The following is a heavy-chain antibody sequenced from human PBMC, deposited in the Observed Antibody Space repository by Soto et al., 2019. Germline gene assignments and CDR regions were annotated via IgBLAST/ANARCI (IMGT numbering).Heavy chain of an antibody. V-gene: IGHV4-34*01. J-gene: IGHJ3*02. CDR2: INHSGST. Sequence: PSETVPHTCSDYGGSFRGCYWSRISQPPGKGLEWIGEINHSGSTNYNPSLKSRVTISVDTSKNQFSLKLSSVTAADTAVYYCARVKSTYYDILTGYFYDAFDIWGQGTMVTVSS. CDR1: GGSFRGCY. CDR3: ARVKSTYYDILTGYFYDAFDI. D-gene: IGHD3-9*01.